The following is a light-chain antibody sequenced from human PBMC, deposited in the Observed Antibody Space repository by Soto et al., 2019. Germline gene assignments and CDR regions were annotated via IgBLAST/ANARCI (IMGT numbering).Light chain of an antibody. CDR3: QQYNTWPLT. CDR2: GAS. CDR1: QSVRSN. Sequence: EIVMTQSPGTLSVSPGDRVTLSCRASQSVRSNSAWYQQKPGQAPRLPFYGASTRASGIPARFSGSGYGTEFTLTISSLQSEDFAIYYCQQYNTWPLTFGGGTKVDIK. J-gene: IGKJ4*01. V-gene: IGKV3-15*01.